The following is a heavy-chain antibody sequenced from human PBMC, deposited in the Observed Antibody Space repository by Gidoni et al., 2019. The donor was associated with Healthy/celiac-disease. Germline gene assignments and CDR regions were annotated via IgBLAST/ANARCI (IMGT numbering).Heavy chain of an antibody. CDR3: ARGGLWFDY. D-gene: IGHD5-18*01. CDR2: IYYSGST. J-gene: IGHJ4*02. Sequence: QVQLQESGPGLVKPSETLSLTCTVPGGSISSYYWSWIRQPPGKGLEWIGYIYYSGSTNYNPSLKSRVTISVDTSKNQFSLKLSSVTAADTAVYYCARGGLWFDYWGQGTLVTVSS. V-gene: IGHV4-59*01. CDR1: GGSISSYY.